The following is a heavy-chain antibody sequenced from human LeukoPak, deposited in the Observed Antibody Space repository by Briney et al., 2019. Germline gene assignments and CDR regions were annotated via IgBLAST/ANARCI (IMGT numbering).Heavy chain of an antibody. Sequence: SETLSLTCTVSGGSISSYYWSWIRQPPGKGLEWSGYIYYRGSTNYNPSLKSRVTISVDTSKNQFSMKLVAVTAADAAVYYCARAPGGYGAGSRGAFDIWGQGTMVTVCS. CDR3: ARAPGGYGAGSRGAFDI. CDR2: IYYRGST. D-gene: IGHD3-10*01. V-gene: IGHV4-59*01. CDR1: GGSISSYY. J-gene: IGHJ3*02.